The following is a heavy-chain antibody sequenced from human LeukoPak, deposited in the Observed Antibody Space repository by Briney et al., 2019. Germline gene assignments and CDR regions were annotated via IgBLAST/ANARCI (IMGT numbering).Heavy chain of an antibody. CDR3: ARDFAEGDYGKFDY. J-gene: IGHJ4*02. V-gene: IGHV4-30-4*08. Sequence: SQTLSLTCTVSGGSISSGDYYWSWIRPPPWKGLEWIGYIYYSGSTYYNPSLKSRVTISVDTSKNQFSLKLSSVTAADTAVYYCARDFAEGDYGKFDYWGQGTLVTVSS. D-gene: IGHD4/OR15-4a*01. CDR2: IYYSGST. CDR1: GGSISSGDYY.